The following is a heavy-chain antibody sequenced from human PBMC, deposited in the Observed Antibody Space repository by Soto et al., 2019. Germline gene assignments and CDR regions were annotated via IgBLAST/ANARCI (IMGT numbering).Heavy chain of an antibody. V-gene: IGHV4-59*11. CDR2: ISYSGST. J-gene: IGHJ5*02. CDR3: ARDVGLQHDTGYYDFWSGKNNWFDP. CDR1: GGSISCHY. Sequence: PSETLSLTCTVSGGSISCHYWMWMRQPPGKGRQYIGYISYSGSTNYNPSLKSRVTISVDTSNNQFSLRLSSVTAADTAVYYCARDVGLQHDTGYYDFWSGKNNWFDPWGQGTLVTVSS. D-gene: IGHD3-3*01.